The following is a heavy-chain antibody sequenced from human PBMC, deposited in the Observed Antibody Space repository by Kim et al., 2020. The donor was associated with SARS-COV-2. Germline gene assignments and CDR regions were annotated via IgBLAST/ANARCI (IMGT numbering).Heavy chain of an antibody. J-gene: IGHJ4*02. CDR2: IYHSGST. Sequence: SETLSLTCAVSGGSISSSNWWSWVRQPPGKGLEWIGEIYHSGSTNYNPSLKSRVTISVDKSKNQFSLKLSSVTAADTAVYYCARVPSRVVAAITQPFDYWGQGTLVTVSS. V-gene: IGHV4-4*02. CDR3: ARVPSRVVAAITQPFDY. CDR1: GGSISSSNW. D-gene: IGHD2-15*01.